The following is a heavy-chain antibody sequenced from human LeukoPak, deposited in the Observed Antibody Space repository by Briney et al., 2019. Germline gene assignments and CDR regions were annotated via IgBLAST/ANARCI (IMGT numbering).Heavy chain of an antibody. J-gene: IGHJ3*02. CDR2: ISYDGSNK. V-gene: IGHV3-30*04. CDR1: GFTFSSYA. D-gene: IGHD4-17*01. CDR3: AKDSNGDDDAFDI. Sequence: PGRSLRLSCAASGFTFSSYAMHWVRQAPGKGLEWVAVISYDGSNKYYADSVKGRFTISRDNSKNTLYLQMNSLRAEDTAVYYCAKDSNGDDDAFDIWGQGTMVTVSS.